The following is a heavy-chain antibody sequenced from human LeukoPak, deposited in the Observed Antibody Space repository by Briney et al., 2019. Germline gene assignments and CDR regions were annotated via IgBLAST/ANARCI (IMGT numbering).Heavy chain of an antibody. J-gene: IGHJ4*02. CDR2: IYTSGST. CDR1: GGSISSYY. V-gene: IGHV4-4*07. Sequence: PSETLSLTCTVSGGSISSYYWSWIRQPAGKGLEWIGRIYTSGSTNYNPSLKSRVTMSVDTSKNQFSLKLSSVTAADTAVYYCARGFEYYDSSGYGLDYWGQGTLVTVSS. D-gene: IGHD3-22*01. CDR3: ARGFEYYDSSGYGLDY.